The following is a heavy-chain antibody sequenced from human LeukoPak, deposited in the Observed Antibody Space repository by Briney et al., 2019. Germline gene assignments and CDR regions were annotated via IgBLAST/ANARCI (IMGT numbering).Heavy chain of an antibody. CDR2: ISWNSGSI. J-gene: IGHJ4*02. CDR1: GFTFDDYA. CDR3: AKARYCSSTSCYWDY. D-gene: IGHD2-2*01. V-gene: IGHV3-9*03. Sequence: GGSLRLSCAASGFTFDDYAMHWVRQAPGKGLEWVSGISWNSGSIGYADSVKGRFTISRDNAKNSLHLQMNSLRAEDMALYYCAKARYCSSTSCYWDYWGQGTLVTVSS.